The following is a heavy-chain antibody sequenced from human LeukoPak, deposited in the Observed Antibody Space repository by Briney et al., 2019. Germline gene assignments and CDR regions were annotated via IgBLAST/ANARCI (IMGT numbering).Heavy chain of an antibody. D-gene: IGHD1-7*01. Sequence: SSETLSLTCTVSGGSISSGGYYWSWIRQPPGKGLEWIGEINHSGSTNYNPSLKSRVTISVDTSKNQFSLKLSSVTAADTAVYYCARGRITGTRGGFDPWGQGTLVTVSS. CDR2: INHSGST. J-gene: IGHJ5*02. CDR1: GGSISSGGYY. V-gene: IGHV4-39*07. CDR3: ARGRITGTRGGFDP.